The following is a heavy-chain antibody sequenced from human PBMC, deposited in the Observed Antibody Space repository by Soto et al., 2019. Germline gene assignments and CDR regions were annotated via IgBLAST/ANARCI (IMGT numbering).Heavy chain of an antibody. CDR1: GFTFSGSA. CDR3: ARAARGSVRTAMVRYNWFDS. D-gene: IGHD5-18*01. CDR2: ISGREGNT. J-gene: IGHJ5*02. V-gene: IGHV3-23*01. Sequence: EVQLLESGGRLIQPGGSLRLSCAPSGFTFSGSAMTWVRQAPGKGLEWVSSISGREGNTYYADSVKGRFTISRDNSKNTPSLKMKSQAADHTVVYYSARAARGSVRTAMVRYNWFDSWGQRTLVTVSS.